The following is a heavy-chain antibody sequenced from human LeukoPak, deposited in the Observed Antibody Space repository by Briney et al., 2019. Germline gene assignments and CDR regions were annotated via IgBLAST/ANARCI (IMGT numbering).Heavy chain of an antibody. CDR1: GFTFSSYG. CDR2: IRYDGSNK. CDR3: AKRYCSSTSCFDYFDY. D-gene: IGHD2-2*01. Sequence: PGGSLRLSCAASGFTFSSYGMHWVRQAPGKGLEWVAFIRYDGSNKYYADSVKGRFTISRDNFKNTLYLQMNSLRAEDTAVYYCAKRYCSSTSCFDYFDYWGQGTLVTVSS. J-gene: IGHJ4*02. V-gene: IGHV3-30*02.